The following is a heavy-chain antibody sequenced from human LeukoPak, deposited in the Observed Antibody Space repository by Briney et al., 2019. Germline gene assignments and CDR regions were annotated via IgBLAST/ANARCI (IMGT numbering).Heavy chain of an antibody. CDR1: GYTLTDYY. CDR2: VDPEDGET. Sequence: ASVKVSCKVSGYTLTDYYMHWVQQAPGKGLEWMGLVDPEDGETIYAEKFQGRVTITADTSTDTAYMELSSLRSEDTAVYYCATGASYGDAFDIWGQGTMVTVSS. V-gene: IGHV1-69-2*01. J-gene: IGHJ3*02. CDR3: ATGASYGDAFDI. D-gene: IGHD2-21*01.